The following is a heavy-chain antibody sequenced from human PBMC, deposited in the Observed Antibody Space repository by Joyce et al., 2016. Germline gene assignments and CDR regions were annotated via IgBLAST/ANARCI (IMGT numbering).Heavy chain of an antibody. CDR1: GFTFGDYP. CDR3: TRDLRYFQRYYFDY. D-gene: IGHD3-9*01. V-gene: IGHV3-49*03. CDR2: IRSKAYGGTT. J-gene: IGHJ4*02. Sequence: EVQLVESGGGLVQPGRSLRLSCTASGFTFGDYPMSWFRQAPGKGLEGVGFIRSKAYGGTTEYAASVKGRFTISRDDSKSIAYLQMNSLKTEDTAVYYCTRDLRYFQRYYFDYWGQGTLVTVSS.